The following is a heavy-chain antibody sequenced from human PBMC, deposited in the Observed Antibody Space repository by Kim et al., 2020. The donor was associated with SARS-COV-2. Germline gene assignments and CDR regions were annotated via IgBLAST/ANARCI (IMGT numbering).Heavy chain of an antibody. CDR1: GGSISTSSYY. J-gene: IGHJ4*02. Sequence: SETLSLTCTVSGGSISTSSYYWGWIRQPPGKGLEWIGSIYYSGSTYYNPSLKSRVTISVDTSKNQFSLKLSSVTAADTAVYYCARSRMYYDSTGYYYAYYFAYWGQGTLVTVSS. CDR3: ARSRMYYDSTGYYYAYYFAY. V-gene: IGHV4-39*01. D-gene: IGHD3-22*01. CDR2: IYYSGST.